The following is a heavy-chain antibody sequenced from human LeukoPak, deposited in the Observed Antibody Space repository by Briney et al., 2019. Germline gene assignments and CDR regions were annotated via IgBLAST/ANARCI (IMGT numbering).Heavy chain of an antibody. CDR3: AKDQRGYGRIIDY. V-gene: IGHV3-23*01. CDR1: GFTFSTYW. CDR2: VSGSGSST. J-gene: IGHJ4*02. Sequence: PGGSLRLSCAASGFTFSTYWMSWVRQAPGKGLEWVSSVSGSGSSTYYADSVKGRFTISRDNSKNTLYLQMNSLRAEDTAVYYCAKDQRGYGRIIDYWGQGTLVTISS. D-gene: IGHD3-10*01.